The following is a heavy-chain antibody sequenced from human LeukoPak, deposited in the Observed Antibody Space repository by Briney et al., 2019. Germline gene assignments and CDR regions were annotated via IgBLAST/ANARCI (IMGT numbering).Heavy chain of an antibody. CDR2: IYYDGSKQ. V-gene: IGHV3-33*06. CDR3: AKDVRSGYFDY. J-gene: IGHJ4*02. D-gene: IGHD3-22*01. Sequence: GGSLRLSCAASGFIFNNYGMHWVRQAPGKGLEWVAVIYYDGSKQNYADSVKGRFTISRDDSKNTVYLQMNSLRADDTAVYYCAKDVRSGYFDYWGQGTLVTVSS. CDR1: GFIFNNYG.